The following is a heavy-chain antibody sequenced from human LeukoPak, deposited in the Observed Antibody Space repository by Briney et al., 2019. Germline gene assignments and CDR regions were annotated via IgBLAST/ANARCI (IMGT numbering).Heavy chain of an antibody. CDR2: INPNSGGT. Sequence: ASVKVSCKASGYTFTGYYMHWVRQAPGQGLEWMGWINPNSGGTNYAQKFQGRVTMTRDTSISTAYMELSRLRSDDTAVYYCARGPMHSSSSVDYFDYWGQGTLVTVSS. V-gene: IGHV1-2*02. CDR1: GYTFTGYY. J-gene: IGHJ4*02. CDR3: ARGPMHSSSSVDYFDY. D-gene: IGHD6-6*01.